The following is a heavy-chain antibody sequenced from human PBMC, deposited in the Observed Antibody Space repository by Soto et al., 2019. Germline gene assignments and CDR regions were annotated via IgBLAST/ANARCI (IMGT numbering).Heavy chain of an antibody. CDR3: ARGDYDFWSGFDY. CDR2: IYYSGST. CDR1: GGSISSYY. Sequence: QVQLQESGPGLVKPSETLSLTCTVSGGSISSYYWSWIRQPPGKGLEWIGYIYYSGSTNYNPSLNSRVTISVDTSKNQFSLKLSSVTAADTAVYYCARGDYDFWSGFDYWGQGTLVTVSS. V-gene: IGHV4-59*01. D-gene: IGHD3-3*01. J-gene: IGHJ4*02.